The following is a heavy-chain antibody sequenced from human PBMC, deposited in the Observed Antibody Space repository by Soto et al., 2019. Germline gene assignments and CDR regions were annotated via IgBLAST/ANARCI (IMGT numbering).Heavy chain of an antibody. Sequence: PSETLSLTCTVSGDSITSNSYFWAWIRQHPGKGLEWIGYIYYSGSTYYNPSLKSRVTISVDTSKNQFSLKLSSVTAADTAVYYCARVRYCSGGSCYPRFDPWGQGTLVT. V-gene: IGHV4-31*03. D-gene: IGHD2-15*01. CDR3: ARVRYCSGGSCYPRFDP. CDR2: IYYSGST. CDR1: GDSITSNSYF. J-gene: IGHJ5*02.